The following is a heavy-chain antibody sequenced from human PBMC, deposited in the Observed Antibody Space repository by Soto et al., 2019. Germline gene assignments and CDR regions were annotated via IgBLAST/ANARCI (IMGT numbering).Heavy chain of an antibody. CDR2: MNPNSGNT. D-gene: IGHD1-26*01. CDR3: AGEKVGTTGIDF. V-gene: IGHV1-8*01. Sequence: QAQLVQSGAEVKKPGASVKVSCKASGYTFTGYDINWVRQATGQGLEWMGWMNPNSGNTGYAQNFQGRVTMTRDNSRPTAYMELTSLRDDDSAVYYCAGEKVGTTGIDFWGQGTLVTVSS. J-gene: IGHJ4*02. CDR1: GYTFTGYD.